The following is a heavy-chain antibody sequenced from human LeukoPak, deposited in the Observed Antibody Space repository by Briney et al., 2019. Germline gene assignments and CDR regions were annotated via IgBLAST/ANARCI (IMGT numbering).Heavy chain of an antibody. CDR2: INHSGST. Sequence: EPSETLSLTCAVYGGSFSGYYWSWIRQPPGKGLEWIGEINHSGSTNYNPSLKSRVTISVDTSKNQFSLKLSSVTAADTAVYYCARGPPYYDFWSGYYHWGQGTLVTVSS. CDR1: GGSFSGYY. D-gene: IGHD3-3*01. V-gene: IGHV4-34*01. J-gene: IGHJ4*02. CDR3: ARGPPYYDFWSGYYH.